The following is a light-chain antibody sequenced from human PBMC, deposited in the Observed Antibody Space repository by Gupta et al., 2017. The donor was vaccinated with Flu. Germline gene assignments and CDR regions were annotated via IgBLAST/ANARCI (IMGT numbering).Light chain of an antibody. CDR1: RSIADQ. CDR3: QQSFDLPFT. J-gene: IGKJ4*01. CDR2: DVS. Sequence: DIQMTQSPSVLSASVGDRISLTCRASRSIADQVNWYQQRPGKAPRLLMHDVSALESGVPSRFRGCRSGTLFTLTINDLQPEDFVSYYCQQSFDLPFTFGGGTRVDI. V-gene: IGKV1-39*01.